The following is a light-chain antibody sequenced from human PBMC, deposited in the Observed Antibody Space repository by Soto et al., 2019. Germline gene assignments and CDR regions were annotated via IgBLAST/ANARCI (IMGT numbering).Light chain of an antibody. J-gene: IGKJ1*01. Sequence: EIVMTQSPATLSVSRGEGATLSCRASQSVSSDLAWYHQKPGQAPRLLIYGASTRATGIPARFSGSGSGTEFTLTINSLQSEDFAVYYCQQYNNWPRTFGQGTKVDIK. V-gene: IGKV3-15*01. CDR3: QQYNNWPRT. CDR1: QSVSSD. CDR2: GAS.